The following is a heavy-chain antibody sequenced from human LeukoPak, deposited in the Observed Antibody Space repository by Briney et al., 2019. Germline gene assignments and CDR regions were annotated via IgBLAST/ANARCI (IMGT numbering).Heavy chain of an antibody. D-gene: IGHD2-2*01. Sequence: GGSLRRSCAASGFTFSSYSMNWVRQAPGKGLEWVSSISSSSSYIYYADSVKGRFTISRDNAKNSLYLQMNSLRAEDTAVYYCARRVIGYCSSTSCYDGESWFDPGAREPWSPSPQ. J-gene: IGHJ5*02. V-gene: IGHV3-21*01. CDR2: ISSSSSYI. CDR1: GFTFSSYS. CDR3: ARRVIGYCSSTSCYDGESWFDP.